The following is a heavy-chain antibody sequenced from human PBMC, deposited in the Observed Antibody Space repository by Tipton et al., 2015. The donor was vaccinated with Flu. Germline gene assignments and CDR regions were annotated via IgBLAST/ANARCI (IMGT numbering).Heavy chain of an antibody. D-gene: IGHD1-14*01. J-gene: IGHJ4*02. V-gene: IGHV4-4*09. CDR2: IYNNAYT. CDR3: ARSRIPEPSPFY. Sequence: TLSLTCTVSGGSIGSYYWNWIRQPPGKGLEWIGYIYNNAYTKYSPSLESRVTISVDTSKNQFSLKLSSVTAADTAVYYCARSRIPEPSPFYWGQGTRVTVSS. CDR1: GGSIGSYY.